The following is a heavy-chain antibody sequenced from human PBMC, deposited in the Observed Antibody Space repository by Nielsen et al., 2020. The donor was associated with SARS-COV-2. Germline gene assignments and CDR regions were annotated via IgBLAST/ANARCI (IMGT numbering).Heavy chain of an antibody. CDR1: RYSFTSFY. CDR2: VYPRDSET. J-gene: IGHJ4*02. V-gene: IGHV5-51*01. D-gene: IGHD5-12*01. CDR3: ARRYSGYNHLDS. Sequence: GESLKISCQASRYSFTSFYIAWVRQMPGKGLEWVGMVYPRDSETRYNPSFRGQVTMSADKSTNTAYLQWTSLQASDTAFYYCARRYSGYNHLDSWGQGTLVTVSS.